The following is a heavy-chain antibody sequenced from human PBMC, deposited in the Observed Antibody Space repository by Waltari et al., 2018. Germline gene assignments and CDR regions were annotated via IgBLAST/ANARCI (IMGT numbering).Heavy chain of an antibody. CDR1: GFPFRSYT. D-gene: IGHD3-3*01. J-gene: IGHJ4*02. Sequence: EVDLLESGGGLARPGGSLRLSCAASGFPFRSYTMAWVRQAPGKGLEWVSGISAGGDTTFYADSVKGRFTISRDNSKNAVYLQMNSLRVDDTAVYYCANSPDFWSLNHWGQGILVTVSS. V-gene: IGHV3-23*01. CDR3: ANSPDFWSLNH. CDR2: ISAGGDTT.